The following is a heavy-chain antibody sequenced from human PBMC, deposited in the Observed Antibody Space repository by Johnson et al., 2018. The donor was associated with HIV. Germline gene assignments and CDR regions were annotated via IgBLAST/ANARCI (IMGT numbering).Heavy chain of an antibody. CDR3: ARDLTNWGVEDAFDI. V-gene: IGHV3-30-3*01. Sequence: QVQLVESGGGVVQPGRSLKLSCAASGFTFSSYAMHWVRQAPGKGLDWVAVISYDGSNKYYADSVKGRFTISRDNSKNTLYLQMNSLRAEDTAVYYCARDLTNWGVEDAFDILGQGTMVTVSS. CDR2: ISYDGSNK. D-gene: IGHD7-27*01. CDR1: GFTFSSYA. J-gene: IGHJ3*02.